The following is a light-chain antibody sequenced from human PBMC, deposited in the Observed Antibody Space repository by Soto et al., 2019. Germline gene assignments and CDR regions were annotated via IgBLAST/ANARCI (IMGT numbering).Light chain of an antibody. CDR2: STF. CDR1: SSNIGSNT. CDR3: ATWDDTRNGDVV. J-gene: IGLJ2*01. Sequence: QSVLTQPPSASGTPGQRGTISCSGGSSNIGSNTVNWYQQLPGTAPRLLIYSTFQRPSGVPDRFSGSKSGTSASLAINGLQSEDEADYYCATWDDTRNGDVVFGGGTKVTVL. V-gene: IGLV1-44*01.